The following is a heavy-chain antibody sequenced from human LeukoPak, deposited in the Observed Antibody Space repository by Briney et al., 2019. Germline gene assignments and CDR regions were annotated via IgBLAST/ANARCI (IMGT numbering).Heavy chain of an antibody. V-gene: IGHV3-11*04. CDR2: ISSSGSTI. D-gene: IGHD5-18*01. J-gene: IGHJ5*02. Sequence: GESLRHSCAPSGFTFSDYYKSCIRQAPGKGLEWGSYISSSGSTIYYADPVTGRLTISRDNAKNSLYLQMNSLRAEDTAVYYCAREYGYSYGYDLDRWGQGTLVTVS. CDR3: AREYGYSYGYDLDR. CDR1: GFTFSDYY.